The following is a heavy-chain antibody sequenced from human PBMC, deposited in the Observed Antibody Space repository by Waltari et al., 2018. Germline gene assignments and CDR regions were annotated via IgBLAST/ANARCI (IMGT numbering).Heavy chain of an antibody. V-gene: IGHV3-43*01. CDR1: GFSFDDYT. CDR2: ITGDGGSI. J-gene: IGHJ4*02. Sequence: EVQLVESGGVVVQPGRSLSLSCADSGFSFDDYTMHWVRHAPGKSLEWVSLITGDGGSIFYADSVKGRFSISRDNSKDSLYLQMNSLRNEDTALYYCAKEGRTSSHFDYWGQGTLVTVSS. CDR3: AKEGRTSSHFDY.